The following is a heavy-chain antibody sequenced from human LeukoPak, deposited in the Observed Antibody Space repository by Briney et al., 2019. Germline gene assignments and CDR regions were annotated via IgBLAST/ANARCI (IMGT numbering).Heavy chain of an antibody. J-gene: IGHJ6*02. Sequence: PGGSLRLSCAASGFTFSAYVMHWVRQAPGKGLQWVAVISDSGGYTQYADSVKGRFTISRDNSKNTLYLQMNSLRAEDTAVYYCAKDSIAVAGFYYYYGMDVWGQGTTVTVSS. CDR3: AKDSIAVAGFYYYYGMDV. V-gene: IGHV3-23*01. D-gene: IGHD6-19*01. CDR2: ISDSGGYT. CDR1: GFTFSAYV.